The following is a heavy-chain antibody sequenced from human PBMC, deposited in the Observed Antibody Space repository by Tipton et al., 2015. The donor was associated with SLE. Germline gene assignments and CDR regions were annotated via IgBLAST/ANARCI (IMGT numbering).Heavy chain of an antibody. CDR1: GFTFSNAW. CDR2: INWNGGST. CDR3: ARVTYYYGSGSYYDKPYYFDY. D-gene: IGHD3-10*01. J-gene: IGHJ4*02. Sequence: SLRLSCAASGFTFSNAWMSWVRQAPGKGLEWVSGINWNGGSTGYADSVKGRFTISRDNAKNSLYLQMNSLRAEDTALYYCARVTYYYGSGSYYDKPYYFDYWGQGTLVTVSS. V-gene: IGHV3-20*04.